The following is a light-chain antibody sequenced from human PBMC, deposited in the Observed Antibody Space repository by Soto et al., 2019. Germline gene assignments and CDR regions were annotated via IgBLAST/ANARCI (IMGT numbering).Light chain of an antibody. CDR1: QSISGW. Sequence: DIQMTQSPPTLSASVGDRVTITCRASQSISGWLAWYQQKPGKAPKLQIYDASNLEGGVPSRFSGTGSGTEFTLTISSLQPEDFATYYCQQYNTYSQTFGQGTKVDI. J-gene: IGKJ1*01. V-gene: IGKV1-5*01. CDR2: DAS. CDR3: QQYNTYSQT.